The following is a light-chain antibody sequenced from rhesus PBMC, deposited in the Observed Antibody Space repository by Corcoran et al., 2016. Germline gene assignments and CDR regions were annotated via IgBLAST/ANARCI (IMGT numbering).Light chain of an antibody. CDR2: KAS. CDR3: LQYSSSPWT. Sequence: DIQMTQSPSSLSASVGDTVTITCRASQSISSWLDGYQQKPGKAPKLLIYKASSLKSGVPSRFSGSGSGTDFTLTISSLQPEDFATYYCLQYSSSPWTFGQGTKVEIK. V-gene: IGKV1-22*01. J-gene: IGKJ1*01. CDR1: QSISSW.